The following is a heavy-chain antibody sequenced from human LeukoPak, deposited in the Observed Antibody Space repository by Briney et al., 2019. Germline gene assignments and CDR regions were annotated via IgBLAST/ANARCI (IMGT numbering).Heavy chain of an antibody. V-gene: IGHV4-34*01. CDR3: ARHRLYYYDSSGYTKSKFDY. CDR2: INHSGST. Sequence: SETLSLTCTVSGASISNYYWSWIRQPPGKGLEWIGEINHSGSTNYNPSLKSRVTISVDTSKNQFSLKLSSVTAADTAVYYCARHRLYYYDSSGYTKSKFDYWGQGTLVTVSS. CDR1: GASISNYY. D-gene: IGHD3-22*01. J-gene: IGHJ4*02.